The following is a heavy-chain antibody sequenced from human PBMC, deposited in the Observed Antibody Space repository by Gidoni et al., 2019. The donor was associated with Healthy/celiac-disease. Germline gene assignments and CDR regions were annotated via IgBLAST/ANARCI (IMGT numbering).Heavy chain of an antibody. D-gene: IGHD3-22*01. CDR3: ARADDSSGYYYYYYYGMDV. V-gene: IGHV3-21*01. CDR2: ISSSSSYI. Sequence: EGQLVESGGGMVKPGGALRLSCAASGFTFSSYSMNWVRQAPGKGLEWVSSISSSSSYIYYADSVNGRFTISRDNAKNSLYLQMNSLRAEDTAVYYCARADDSSGYYYYYYYGMDVWGQGTTVTVSS. CDR1: GFTFSSYS. J-gene: IGHJ6*02.